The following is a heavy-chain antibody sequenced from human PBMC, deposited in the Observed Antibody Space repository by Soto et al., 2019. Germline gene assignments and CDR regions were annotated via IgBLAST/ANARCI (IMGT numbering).Heavy chain of an antibody. D-gene: IGHD1-1*01. CDR2: LYDVDGS. Sequence: DVQLVESGGGLIQPGESLRLSCAAFGLTISGKKYVAWVRQAPGKGLEWVSALYDVDGSFYADSVTGRFTTSSDSSKTTVYLQMNDLRPDDTTVYYCSTWHEREHAFDVWCQGTTVTISS. CDR1: GLTISGKKY. V-gene: IGHV3-53*01. CDR3: STWHEREHAFDV. J-gene: IGHJ3*01.